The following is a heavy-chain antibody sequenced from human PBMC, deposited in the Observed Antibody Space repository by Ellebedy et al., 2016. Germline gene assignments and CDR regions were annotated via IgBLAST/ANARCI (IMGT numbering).Heavy chain of an antibody. CDR1: GFTFSSYT. D-gene: IGHD3-16*01. CDR3: ARGVGGTSLNWFDP. CDR2: ITSSSSYI. V-gene: IGHV3-21*01. Sequence: GESLKISXAASGFTFSSYTMNWVRQAPGKGLEWVPSITSSSSYIYYADSVKGRFTISRDNAKNSLYLQMNSLRAEDTAVYYCARGVGGTSLNWFDPWGQGTLVTVSS. J-gene: IGHJ5*02.